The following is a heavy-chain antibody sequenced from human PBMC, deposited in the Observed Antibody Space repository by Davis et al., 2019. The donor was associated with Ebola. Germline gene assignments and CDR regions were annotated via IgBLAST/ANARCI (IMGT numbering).Heavy chain of an antibody. D-gene: IGHD1-7*01. J-gene: IGHJ3*01. CDR3: AKDKGTNWYYRDASDV. V-gene: IGHV3-23*01. Sequence: GESLKISCVASGFTFKNHAMSWVRQAPGKGLEWVASVRGDGEKAYYADSVRGRLTISRDNSNNEVSLQINSLRAEDTARYFCAKDKGTNWYYRDASDVWGQGTVVTVSS. CDR2: VRGDGEKA. CDR1: GFTFKNHA.